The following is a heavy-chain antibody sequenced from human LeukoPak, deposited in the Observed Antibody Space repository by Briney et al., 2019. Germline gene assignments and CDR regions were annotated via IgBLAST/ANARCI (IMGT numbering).Heavy chain of an antibody. J-gene: IGHJ5*02. V-gene: IGHV4-34*01. D-gene: IGHD3-3*01. Sequence: PSETLSLTCAVYGGSFSGYYWSWIRQPPGKGLEWIGEINDSGSTNYNPSLKSRVTISVDTSKNQFSRKLSSVTAADTAVYYCARLREGVLRFLEWLPLWFDPWGQGTLVTVSS. CDR3: ARLREGVLRFLEWLPLWFDP. CDR2: INDSGST. CDR1: GGSFSGYY.